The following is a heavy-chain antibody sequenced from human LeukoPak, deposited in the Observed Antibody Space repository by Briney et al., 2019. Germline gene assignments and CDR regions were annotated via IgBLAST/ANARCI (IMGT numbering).Heavy chain of an antibody. Sequence: PSETLSLTCTVSGGSISSYYWSWIRQPPGKGLEWSGYISYSGTTNYNPSLKSRLTISVDTSKNQFSLKLSSVTAADTAMYYCARHRTQGSGYYPWGQGTLVTVSS. CDR3: ARHRTQGSGYYP. CDR1: GGSISSYY. V-gene: IGHV4-59*08. CDR2: ISYSGTT. J-gene: IGHJ4*02. D-gene: IGHD3-22*01.